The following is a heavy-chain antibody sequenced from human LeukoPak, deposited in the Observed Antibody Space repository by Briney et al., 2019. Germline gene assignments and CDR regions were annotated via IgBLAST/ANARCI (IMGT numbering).Heavy chain of an antibody. CDR1: GGSISSYY. CDR3: ARGSSGWYFDY. Sequence: PSETLSLTCTVSGGSISSYYWSWIRQPPGKGLEWIGYIYYSGSTNYNPSLKSRVTISVDTSKNQFSLKLSSVTAADTAVYYCARGSSGWYFDYWGQGTLVTVPS. D-gene: IGHD6-19*01. V-gene: IGHV4-59*01. CDR2: IYYSGST. J-gene: IGHJ4*02.